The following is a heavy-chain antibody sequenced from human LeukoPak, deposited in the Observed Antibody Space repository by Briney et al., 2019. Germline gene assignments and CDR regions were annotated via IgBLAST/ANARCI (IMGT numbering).Heavy chain of an antibody. D-gene: IGHD3-10*01. CDR2: IYYSGST. Sequence: PSETLSLTCTVSGVSISSYYWSWLRQPPGKGLEWIGYIYYSGSTNYNPSLKSRVTISVDTSKNQFSLKLSSVTAADTAVYYCARVVYYGSGSSISYYFDYWGQGTLVTVSS. V-gene: IGHV4-59*01. J-gene: IGHJ4*02. CDR1: GVSISSYY. CDR3: ARVVYYGSGSSISYYFDY.